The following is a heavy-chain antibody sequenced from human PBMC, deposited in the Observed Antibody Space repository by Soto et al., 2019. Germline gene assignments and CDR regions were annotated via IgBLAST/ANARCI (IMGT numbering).Heavy chain of an antibody. CDR1: GDSVSSNSAA. D-gene: IGHD6-13*01. J-gene: IGHJ6*02. CDR2: TYYRSKWYN. V-gene: IGHV6-1*01. CDR3: ARDFRSSSWYNYYYGMDV. Sequence: SQTLSLTCAISGDSVSSNSAAWNWIRQSPSRGLEWLGRTYYRSKWYNDYAVSVKSRITINPDTSKNQFTLQLNSVTPEDTAVYYCARDFRSSSWYNYYYGMDVWGQGTTVTSP.